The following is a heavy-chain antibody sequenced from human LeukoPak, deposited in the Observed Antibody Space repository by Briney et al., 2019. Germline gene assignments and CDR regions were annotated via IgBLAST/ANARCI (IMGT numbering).Heavy chain of an antibody. J-gene: IGHJ4*02. CDR1: GGSLSGYY. Sequence: SETLSLTCAVYGGSLSGYYWSWIRQPPGKGLEWIGEINQSGSTNYNPSLKSRVTISVDTSKNQFSLKLSSVTAADTAVYYCASIGRDYYDSSGYDYPDYWGQGTLVTVSS. D-gene: IGHD3-22*01. CDR2: INQSGST. CDR3: ASIGRDYYDSSGYDYPDY. V-gene: IGHV4-34*01.